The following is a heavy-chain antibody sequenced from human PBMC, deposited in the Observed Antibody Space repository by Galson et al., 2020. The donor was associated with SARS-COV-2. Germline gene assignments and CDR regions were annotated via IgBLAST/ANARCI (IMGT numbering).Heavy chain of an antibody. CDR3: AREGYLLASSWNPYYYGMDV. Sequence: SETLSLTCTVSGGSISSYYWSWIRQPAGKGLEWIGRIYTSGSTNYNPSLKSRVTMSVDTSKNQFSLKLSSVTAADTAVYYCAREGYLLASSWNPYYYGMDVWGQGTTVTVSS. J-gene: IGHJ6*02. V-gene: IGHV4-4*07. CDR1: GGSISSYY. CDR2: IYTSGST. D-gene: IGHD6-13*01.